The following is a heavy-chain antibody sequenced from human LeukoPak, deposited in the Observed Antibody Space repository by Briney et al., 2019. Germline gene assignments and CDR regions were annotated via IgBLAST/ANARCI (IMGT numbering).Heavy chain of an antibody. V-gene: IGHV3-7*01. CDR3: ARDVAGALDF. CDR2: IRGDAGDK. CDR1: GFTFSRYW. J-gene: IGHJ4*02. D-gene: IGHD6-19*01. Sequence: GGSLRLSCAATGFTFSRYWMAWVRQAPGKGLEWVANIRGDAGDKGYADSVKGRFTISGDNGKNSLYLQMNSLTDEDTAVYYCARDVAGALDFWGQGTLPIVSS.